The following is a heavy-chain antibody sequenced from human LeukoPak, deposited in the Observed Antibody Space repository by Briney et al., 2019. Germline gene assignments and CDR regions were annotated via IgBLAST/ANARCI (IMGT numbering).Heavy chain of an antibody. J-gene: IGHJ4*02. CDR3: AGVFGYYYDSSGYQKPPLYYFDY. V-gene: IGHV3-48*03. D-gene: IGHD3-22*01. CDR1: GFSFSSYE. Sequence: GGSLRLSCAASGFSFSSYEMNWVRQAPGKGLEWVSYISRSGRTIYYADSVKGRFTISRDNAKNSLYLQMNGLRAEDTAVYYCAGVFGYYYDSSGYQKPPLYYFDYWGQGTLVTVSS. CDR2: ISRSGRTI.